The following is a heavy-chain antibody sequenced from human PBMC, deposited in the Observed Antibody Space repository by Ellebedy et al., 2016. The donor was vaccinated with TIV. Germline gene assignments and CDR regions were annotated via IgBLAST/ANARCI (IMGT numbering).Heavy chain of an antibody. CDR3: ARQMSGAGVTQC. V-gene: IGHV4-39*07. J-gene: IGHJ4*02. CDR1: AAPPSRGGYY. Sequence: SETLSLTXTISAAPPSRGGYYLSFIRPHPDKKLDFTCPIYYSGSTYYNPSLKSRVTISLDTSKNQFSLRLSSVTAADTAVYYCARQMSGAGVTQCWGQGTLVSVSS. CDR2: IYYSGST. D-gene: IGHD3-10*01.